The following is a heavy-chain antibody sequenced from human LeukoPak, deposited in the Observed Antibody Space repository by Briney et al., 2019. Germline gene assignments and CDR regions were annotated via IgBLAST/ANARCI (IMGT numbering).Heavy chain of an antibody. CDR3: AKLVDYCEGRTCFTTYNYTDI. CDR1: GLTFSISG. D-gene: IGHD4/OR15-4a*01. Sequence: GGSLRLSCAVSGLTFSISGMHWVRQAPGKGLEWVTFIRDDGSSENYADSVKGRFTVSRDHSNNTLYLQMNSLTLEDTAVYYCAKLVDYCEGRTCFTTYNYTDIWGQGTTVTVSS. J-gene: IGHJ6*03. CDR2: IRDDGSSE. V-gene: IGHV3-30*02.